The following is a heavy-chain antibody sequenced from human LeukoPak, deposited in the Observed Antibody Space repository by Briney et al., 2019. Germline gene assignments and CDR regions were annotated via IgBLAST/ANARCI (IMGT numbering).Heavy chain of an antibody. J-gene: IGHJ4*02. CDR1: GFSFDDYA. CDR3: VRESGSYYFDY. Sequence: AGGSLRLSCAASGFSFDDYAMHWARQAPGKGLEWVSGITGNGGTIAYADSVKGRFTVSRDNAKSSLYLQMSSLRAEDMALYYCVRESGSYYFDYWGQGTLVTVSS. V-gene: IGHV3-9*03. D-gene: IGHD3-22*01. CDR2: ITGNGGTI.